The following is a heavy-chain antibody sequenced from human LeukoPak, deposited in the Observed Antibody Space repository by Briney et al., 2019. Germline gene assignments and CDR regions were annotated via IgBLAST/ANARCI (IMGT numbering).Heavy chain of an antibody. J-gene: IGHJ5*02. Sequence: SVKVSCKASGGTFSSYAISWVRQAPGQGLEWMGRIIPILGIANYAQKFQGRVTITADKSTSTAYVELSSLRSEDTAVYYCARAGDGCSSTSCYIETYNWFDPWGQGTLVTVSS. CDR3: ARAGDGCSSTSCYIETYNWFDP. CDR1: GGTFSSYA. D-gene: IGHD2-2*02. V-gene: IGHV1-69*04. CDR2: IIPILGIA.